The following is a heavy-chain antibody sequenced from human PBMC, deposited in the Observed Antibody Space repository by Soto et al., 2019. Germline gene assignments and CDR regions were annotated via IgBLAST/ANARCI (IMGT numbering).Heavy chain of an antibody. CDR2: INGYNGNT. D-gene: IGHD3-16*01. Sequence: QVQLVQSGAEVKKPGASVKVSCKASGYTFTSYGITWVRQAPGQGLEWLGWINGYNGNTNYAQKLQGRCTMTTDTPTRTAYMELRSLRSDDTAVYYCARMGDVPYYYYGMDVWGQGTTVTVSS. J-gene: IGHJ6*02. CDR3: ARMGDVPYYYYGMDV. V-gene: IGHV1-18*01. CDR1: GYTFTSYG.